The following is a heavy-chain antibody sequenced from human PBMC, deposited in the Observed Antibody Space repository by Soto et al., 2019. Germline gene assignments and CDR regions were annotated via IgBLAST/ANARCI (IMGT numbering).Heavy chain of an antibody. V-gene: IGHV3-30-3*01. J-gene: IGHJ4*02. CDR2: ISYDGSNK. Sequence: RLSCAASGFTFSSYAMHWVRQAPGKGLEWVAVISYDGSNKYYADSVKGRFTISRDNSKNTLYLQMNSLRAEDTAVYYCAREWELRYWGQGTLVTVSS. CDR3: AREWELRY. D-gene: IGHD1-26*01. CDR1: GFTFSSYA.